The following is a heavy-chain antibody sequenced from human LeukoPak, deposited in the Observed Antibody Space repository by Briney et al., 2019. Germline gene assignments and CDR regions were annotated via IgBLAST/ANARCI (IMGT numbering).Heavy chain of an antibody. Sequence: PTVKVSCKTSGGSVSSETINWERLAPGPWLEGLGGITGSHGKDFQDRLTIASDESTNTACMELDSLRTEDTAVYYCARAVEMSASSSFYINLGGRGTLVTVSS. CDR3: ARAVEMSASSSFYINL. J-gene: IGHJ2*01. CDR2: ITG. CDR1: GGSVSSET. V-gene: IGHV1-69*13. D-gene: IGHD2-21*02.